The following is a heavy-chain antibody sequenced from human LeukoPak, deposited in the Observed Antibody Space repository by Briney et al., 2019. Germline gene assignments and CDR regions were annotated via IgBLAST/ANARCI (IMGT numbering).Heavy chain of an antibody. CDR1: DDSITMYY. Sequence: PSETLSLTCTVSDDSITMYYWTWIRQPPGRGLEWIGYVDHTGSTKFNPSLNGRVSISRDTSNNFFSLRLRSVTAADTAVYFCARGRVSSSTWYSTYYYFFYMDFWGKGTTVTVSS. D-gene: IGHD4-11*01. J-gene: IGHJ6*03. CDR3: ARGRVSSSTWYSTYYYFFYMDF. V-gene: IGHV4-59*01. CDR2: VDHTGST.